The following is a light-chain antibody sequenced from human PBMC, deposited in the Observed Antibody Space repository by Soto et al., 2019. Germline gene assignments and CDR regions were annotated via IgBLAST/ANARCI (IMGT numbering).Light chain of an antibody. CDR1: QSVSSN. Sequence: EIMMTQSPATLSLSPGARAPLSCRASQSVSSNLAWYQQKPGQAPRLLVYGASTRATGIPGRFSGSGSGTEFTLTISSLQSEDFAVYCCQQYYKLPWTFGQGTKVDI. V-gene: IGKV3-15*01. CDR3: QQYYKLPWT. J-gene: IGKJ1*01. CDR2: GAS.